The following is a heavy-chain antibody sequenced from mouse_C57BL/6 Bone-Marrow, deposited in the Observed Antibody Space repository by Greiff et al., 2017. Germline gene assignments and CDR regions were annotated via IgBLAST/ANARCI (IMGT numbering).Heavy chain of an antibody. D-gene: IGHD1-1*01. J-gene: IGHJ1*03. V-gene: IGHV10-1*01. CDR1: GFSFNTYA. CDR2: IRSKSNNYAT. Sequence: EVKLVESGGGLVQPKGSLKLSCAASGFSFNTYAMNWVRQAPGKGLEWVARIRSKSNNYATYYADSVKDRFTISRDDSESMLYLQMNNVKTEDTAMYYCVRHKYYYGSSYVGYFDVWGTGTTVTVSS. CDR3: VRHKYYYGSSYVGYFDV.